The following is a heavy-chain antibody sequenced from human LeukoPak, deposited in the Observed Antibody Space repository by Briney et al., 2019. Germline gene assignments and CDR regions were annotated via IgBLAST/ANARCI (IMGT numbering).Heavy chain of an antibody. Sequence: GGSLRLSCVASRFTFSNYWMSWVRQAPGKGLEWVANINQDGSKKRYADSMKGRFTISRDNAKESLFLQLSSLRAEDTAVYYCAKWGPYCVGDYCPALDSWGPGTLVTASS. CDR1: RFTFSNYW. CDR3: AKWGPYCVGDYCPALDS. V-gene: IGHV3-7*01. J-gene: IGHJ4*02. D-gene: IGHD2-21*02. CDR2: INQDGSKK.